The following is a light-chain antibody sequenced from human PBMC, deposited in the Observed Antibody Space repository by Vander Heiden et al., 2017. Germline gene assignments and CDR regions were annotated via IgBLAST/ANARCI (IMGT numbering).Light chain of an antibody. Sequence: DIQMTQSPSSLSASAGDRVTITCRASQSINKNLNWYQQKPGKAPKLLIYAASSLQSGVPSRFSGSGSGTDFALTISRLQPEDLATYYCQQSYSTPLTFGGGTRVEIK. V-gene: IGKV1-39*01. J-gene: IGKJ4*01. CDR3: QQSYSTPLT. CDR2: AAS. CDR1: QSINKN.